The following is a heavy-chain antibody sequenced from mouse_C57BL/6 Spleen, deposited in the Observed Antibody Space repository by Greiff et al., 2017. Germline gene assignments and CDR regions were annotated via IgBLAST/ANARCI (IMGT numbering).Heavy chain of an antibody. CDR1: GYAFSSSW. V-gene: IGHV1-82*01. D-gene: IGHD2-3*01. J-gene: IGHJ4*01. CDR3: GGWLLPFAMDY. Sequence: QVQLQQSGPELVKPGASVKISCKASGYAFSSSWMNWVKQRPGKGLEWIGRIYPGDGDTNYNGKFKGKATLTADKSSSTAYMQLSSLTAEDSAVYFCGGWLLPFAMDYWGQGTSVTVSS. CDR2: IYPGDGDT.